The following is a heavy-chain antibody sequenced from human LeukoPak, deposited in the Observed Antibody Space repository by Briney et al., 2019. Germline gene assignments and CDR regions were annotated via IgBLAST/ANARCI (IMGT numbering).Heavy chain of an antibody. CDR3: ARLYYDSRGYYWFDR. CDR1: GGSIISTSFH. J-gene: IGHJ5*02. Sequence: KPSETLSLTCTVSGGSIISTSFHWGWIRQPPGKGLAWLGSIYHSGSTYDNPSLKSRVTISVDRSKNQFSLKLSSVTAADTAVYYCARLYYDSRGYYWFDRWGQGTLVTVSS. CDR2: IYHSGST. V-gene: IGHV4-39*01. D-gene: IGHD3-22*01.